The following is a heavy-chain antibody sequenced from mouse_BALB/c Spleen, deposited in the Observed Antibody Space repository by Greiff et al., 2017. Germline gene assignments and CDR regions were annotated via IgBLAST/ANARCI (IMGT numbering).Heavy chain of an antibody. V-gene: IGHV5-9-4*01. J-gene: IGHJ2*01. D-gene: IGHD1-2*01. CDR2: ISSGGSYT. CDR3: ARGSYGYDY. Sequence: EVKLVESGGDLVKPGGSLKLSCAASGFTFSSYAMSWVRQSPEKRLEWVAEISSGGSYTYYPDTVTGRFTISRDNAKNTLYLEMSSLRSEDTAMYYCARGSYGYDYWGQGTTLTVSS. CDR1: GFTFSSYA.